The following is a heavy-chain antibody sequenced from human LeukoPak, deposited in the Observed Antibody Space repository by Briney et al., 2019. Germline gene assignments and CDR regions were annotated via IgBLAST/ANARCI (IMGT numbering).Heavy chain of an antibody. D-gene: IGHD3-10*01. CDR3: ARGLTGMVRGVTQFDY. Sequence: PSETLSLTCSVSGDSSSSYSLSWIPQRPEKGLEWIGSFYYSGGTDYIPSLVSRLTIYMDTSKTQLSLRLRSVTAADTAVYYCARGLTGMVRGVTQFDYWGQGTLVTVSS. CDR1: GDSSSSYS. V-gene: IGHV4-59*01. J-gene: IGHJ4*02. CDR2: FYYSGGT.